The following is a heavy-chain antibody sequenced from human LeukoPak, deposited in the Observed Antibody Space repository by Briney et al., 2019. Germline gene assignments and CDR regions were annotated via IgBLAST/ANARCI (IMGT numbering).Heavy chain of an antibody. CDR3: ARLITGTTTAFDI. Sequence: SETLSLTCTISGASISSFYWTWIRQPPGKGLEWIGYIYYSGDTSYNPSLKSRVTISVDTSKNQFSLKLNSVTAADTAVYYCARLITGTTTAFDIWGQGTVVTVSS. CDR1: GASISSFY. V-gene: IGHV4-59*12. J-gene: IGHJ3*02. D-gene: IGHD1-7*01. CDR2: IYYSGDT.